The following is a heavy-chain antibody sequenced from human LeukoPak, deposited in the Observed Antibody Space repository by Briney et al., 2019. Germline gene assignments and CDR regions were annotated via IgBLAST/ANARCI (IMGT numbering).Heavy chain of an antibody. CDR3: ARALVGATTLFDY. D-gene: IGHD1-26*01. Sequence: PSETLSLTCAVSGYSISSGYYWGWIRQPPGKGLEWIGSIYHSGSTYYNPSLKSRVTISVHTSKNQFSLKLSSVTAADTAVYDCARALVGATTLFDYWGQGTRVTVSS. V-gene: IGHV4-38-2*01. J-gene: IGHJ4*02. CDR2: IYHSGST. CDR1: GYSISSGYY.